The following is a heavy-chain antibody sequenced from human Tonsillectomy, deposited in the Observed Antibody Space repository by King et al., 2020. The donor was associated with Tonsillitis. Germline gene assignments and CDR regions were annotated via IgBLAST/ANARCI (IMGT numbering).Heavy chain of an antibody. CDR3: ARRLGATTSGTFDI. Sequence: EQLVQSGAEMKKPGESLKISCKGFGYRFTSFWIGWVRQMPGKDLEWMGIIYPGDSDTRYSPSFQGQVSISADKSISTAYLQWSSLKASDTDMYYCARRLGATTSGTFDIWGQGTMVTVSS. V-gene: IGHV5-51*01. J-gene: IGHJ3*02. D-gene: IGHD1-26*01. CDR1: GYRFTSFW. CDR2: IYPGDSDT.